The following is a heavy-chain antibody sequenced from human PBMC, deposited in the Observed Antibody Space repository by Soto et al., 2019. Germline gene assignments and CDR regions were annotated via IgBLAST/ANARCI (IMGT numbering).Heavy chain of an antibody. J-gene: IGHJ2*01. CDR2: IIPIFGTA. CDR3: AGGPVDTAIVNGYFDL. D-gene: IGHD5-18*01. Sequence: QVQLVQSGAEVKKPGSSVKVSCKASGGTFSSYAISWVLQAPGQGLEWMGGIIPIFGTANYAQKFQGRVPITADESTSTAYMELSSLRSEDTAVYYCAGGPVDTAIVNGYFDLCGRGTLVTVSS. V-gene: IGHV1-69*01. CDR1: GGTFSSYA.